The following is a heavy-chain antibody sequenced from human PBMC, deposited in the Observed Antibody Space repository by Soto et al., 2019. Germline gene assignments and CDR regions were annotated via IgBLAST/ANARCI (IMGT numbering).Heavy chain of an antibody. J-gene: IGHJ4*02. D-gene: IGHD2-21*01. CDR1: GFALSSYA. CDR3: ARGGVVVSQDY. Sequence: QVQLVESGGGVVQPGRSLRLSCAASGFALSSYAMHWVRQAPGKGLEWVAAISYDGSTQYYADSVRGRFTISRDNSRDTRYLQRTSLRAADTAVYYCARGGVVVSQDYWGQGALVTVSS. V-gene: IGHV3-30-3*01. CDR2: ISYDGSTQ.